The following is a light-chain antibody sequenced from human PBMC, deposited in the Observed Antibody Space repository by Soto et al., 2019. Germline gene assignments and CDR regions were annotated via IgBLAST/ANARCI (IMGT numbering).Light chain of an antibody. CDR1: QSVSSY. CDR3: QQRSNWPPLA. Sequence: EIVLTQSPATLSLSPGETATLSCRASQSVSSYLAWYQQKPGQAPRLLIYAASNRATGIPARFSGSGSGTDFSLTIRSLEPEDFAVYYCQQRSNWPPLAFGGGTKVEIK. CDR2: AAS. J-gene: IGKJ4*01. V-gene: IGKV3-11*01.